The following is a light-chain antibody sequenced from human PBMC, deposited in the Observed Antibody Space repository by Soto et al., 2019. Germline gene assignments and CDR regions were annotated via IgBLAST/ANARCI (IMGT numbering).Light chain of an antibody. CDR3: QQYNAYPWT. V-gene: IGKV1-5*01. J-gene: IGKJ1*01. Sequence: DIQMTQSPSTLSASVGDRVTITCRASQSINNWLAWYQQKPGKAPKILISDASSLESGVPSSFSGSGSGTEFTLTITSLQPDDFTTYFCQQYNAYPWTFVQGTKVEIK. CDR1: QSINNW. CDR2: DAS.